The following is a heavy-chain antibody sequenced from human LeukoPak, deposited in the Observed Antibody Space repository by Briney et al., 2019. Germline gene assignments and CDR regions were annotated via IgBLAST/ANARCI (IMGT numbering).Heavy chain of an antibody. CDR2: IYYSGST. CDR1: GGSISSSSYY. D-gene: IGHD6-19*01. Sequence: NTSETLSLTCTVSGGSISSSSYYWGWIRQPPGKGLEWIGSIYYSGSTYYNPSLKSRVTISVDTSKNQFSLKLSSVTAADTAVYYCARARIAVAGTEGGFDYWGQGTLVTVSS. V-gene: IGHV4-39*07. J-gene: IGHJ4*02. CDR3: ARARIAVAGTEGGFDY.